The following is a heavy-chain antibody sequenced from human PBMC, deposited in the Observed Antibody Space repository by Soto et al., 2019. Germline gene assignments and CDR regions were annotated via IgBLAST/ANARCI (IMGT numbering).Heavy chain of an antibody. CDR2: IKSKTDGGTP. CDR3: AKDMGDRIMFGGVIVMSLIDY. D-gene: IGHD3-16*02. V-gene: IGHV3-15*07. CDR1: GFTFSNAW. Sequence: GGSLRLSCAASGFTFSNAWINWVRQAPGKGLEWVGRIKSKTDGGTPDYAAPVKGRFTISRDNSRNTLYLQMNSLRVEDTAVYYCAKDMGDRIMFGGVIVMSLIDYWGQGTLVTVSS. J-gene: IGHJ4*02.